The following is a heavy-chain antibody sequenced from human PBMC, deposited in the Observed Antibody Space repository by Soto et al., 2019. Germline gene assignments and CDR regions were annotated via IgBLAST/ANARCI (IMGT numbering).Heavy chain of an antibody. J-gene: IGHJ5*02. Sequence: ASLDLTCTVCGGCISSNRDYWGWIRQPPGKGLEWIGSIYYSGRTYYRPTLKSRVTISVDTSKNQFSLKLSSVTAADTAVYYCGSGIEVAATGWFDPWAQGTLVTVSS. CDR3: GSGIEVAATGWFDP. D-gene: IGHD6-19*01. CDR2: IYYSGRT. V-gene: IGHV4-39*01. CDR1: GGCISSNRDY.